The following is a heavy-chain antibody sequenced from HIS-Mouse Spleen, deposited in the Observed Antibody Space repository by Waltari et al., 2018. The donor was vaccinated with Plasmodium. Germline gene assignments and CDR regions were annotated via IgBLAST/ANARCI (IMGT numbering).Heavy chain of an antibody. Sequence: QVQLQQWGAGLLKPSETLSLTCAVYGGSFSGYYWSWSRQPPGKGLEWIGEINHSGSTNYNPALKSRVTRSVDTSKNQFSLKLSAVTAADTAVYYCASSGSGSYYYWDQGTLVTVSS. J-gene: IGHJ4*02. CDR1: GGSFSGYY. CDR2: INHSGST. D-gene: IGHD3-10*01. CDR3: ASSGSGSYYY. V-gene: IGHV4-34*01.